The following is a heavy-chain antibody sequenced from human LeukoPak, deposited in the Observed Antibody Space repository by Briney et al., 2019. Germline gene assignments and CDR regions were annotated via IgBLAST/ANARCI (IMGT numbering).Heavy chain of an antibody. CDR1: GFTFSSYW. CDR3: ARCYYDSCGPGDY. CDR2: IKQDGSEK. V-gene: IGHV3-7*04. Sequence: GGSLRLSCAASGFTFSSYWMSWVRQAPGKGLEWVANIKQDGSEKYYVDSVKGRFTISRDNAKNSLYLQMNSLRAEDTAVYYCARCYYDSCGPGDYWGQGTLVTVSS. J-gene: IGHJ4*02. D-gene: IGHD3-22*01.